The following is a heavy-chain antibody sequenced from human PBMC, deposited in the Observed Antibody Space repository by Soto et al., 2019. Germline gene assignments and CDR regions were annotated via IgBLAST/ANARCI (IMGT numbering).Heavy chain of an antibody. Sequence: PGGSLRLSCAASGFTFSSYGMHWVRQAPGKGLEWVAVIWYDGSNKYYADSVKGRFTISRDNSKNTLYLQMNSLRAEDTAVYYCERDSVFQWLDYWGQGTLVTVSS. J-gene: IGHJ4*02. CDR1: GFTFSSYG. CDR3: ERDSVFQWLDY. V-gene: IGHV3-33*01. CDR2: IWYDGSNK. D-gene: IGHD6-19*01.